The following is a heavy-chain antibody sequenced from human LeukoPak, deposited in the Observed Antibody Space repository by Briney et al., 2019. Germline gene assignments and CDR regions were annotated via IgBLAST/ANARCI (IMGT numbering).Heavy chain of an antibody. J-gene: IGHJ4*02. V-gene: IGHV3-23*01. Sequence: TGGPLRLSCAASGFPFCIYPKLWAPQARGRAVECVSDISCSVDSTYYANSVKGRFSISRDNSKNTLYLQMYSLRAKHTPVYYCAKDCVASVVTTYFDHWGQGALVTVSS. CDR3: AKDCVASVVTTYFDH. CDR1: GFPFCIYP. D-gene: IGHD4-23*01. CDR2: ISCSVDST.